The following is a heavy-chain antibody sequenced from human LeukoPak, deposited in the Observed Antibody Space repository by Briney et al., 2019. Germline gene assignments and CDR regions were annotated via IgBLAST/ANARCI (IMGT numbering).Heavy chain of an antibody. D-gene: IGHD3-3*01. V-gene: IGHV4-30-4*08. Sequence: SETLSLNCTLSGGSISSGDYYWSWIRQPPGKGLERIGYIYYSGSTYYNPSLKSRVTISVDTSKNQFSLKLSSVTAADTAVYYCARDSLEWYSFDYWGQGTLVTVSS. CDR2: IYYSGST. CDR3: ARDSLEWYSFDY. J-gene: IGHJ4*02. CDR1: GGSISSGDYY.